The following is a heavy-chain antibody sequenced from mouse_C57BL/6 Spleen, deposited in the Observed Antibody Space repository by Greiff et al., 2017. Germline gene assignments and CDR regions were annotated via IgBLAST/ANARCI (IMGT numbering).Heavy chain of an antibody. CDR2: IDPSDSYT. CDR3: ASSIYDGYHHAMDY. V-gene: IGHV1-69*01. D-gene: IGHD2-3*01. CDR1: GYTFTSYW. Sequence: QVQLQQSGAELVMPGASVKLSCKASGYTFTSYWMHWVKQRPGQGLEWIGEIDPSDSYTNYNQKFKGKSTLTVDKSSSTAYMQLSSLTSEDSAVYYCASSIYDGYHHAMDYWGQGTSGTVSS. J-gene: IGHJ4*01.